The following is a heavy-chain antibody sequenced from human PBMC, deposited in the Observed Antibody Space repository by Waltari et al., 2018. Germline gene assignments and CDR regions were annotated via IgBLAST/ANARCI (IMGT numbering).Heavy chain of an antibody. CDR2: IYTSGST. D-gene: IGHD5-18*01. CDR1: GGSISSYY. CDR3: ASSTRGYSYGYLDY. V-gene: IGHV4-4*07. J-gene: IGHJ4*02. Sequence: QVQLQESGPGLVKPSETLSLTCTVSGGSISSYYWSWIRQPAGKGLEWIGRIYTSGSTNYNPSLKCRVTMSVDTSKNQFSLKLSSVTAADTAVYYCASSTRGYSYGYLDYWGQGTLVTVSS.